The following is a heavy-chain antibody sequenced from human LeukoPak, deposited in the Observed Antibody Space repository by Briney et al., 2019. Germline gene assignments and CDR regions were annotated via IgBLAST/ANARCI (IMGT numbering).Heavy chain of an antibody. CDR3: ARAVEMATIDFDY. V-gene: IGHV1-46*01. Sequence: ASVKVSCKASGYTFTSYYMHWVRQAPGQGLEWMGIINPSGGSTSYAQKFQGRVTMTRDMSTSTVYMELSSPRSEDTAVYYCARAVEMATIDFDYWGQGTLVTVSS. CDR2: INPSGGST. J-gene: IGHJ4*02. D-gene: IGHD5-24*01. CDR1: GYTFTSYY.